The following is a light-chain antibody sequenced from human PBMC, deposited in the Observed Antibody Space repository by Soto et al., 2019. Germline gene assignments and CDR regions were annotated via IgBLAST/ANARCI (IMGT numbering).Light chain of an antibody. J-gene: IGKJ1*01. CDR2: KAS. CDR3: QQYNTYSRM. Sequence: DIQMTQSPSTLSASVGDRVTITCRASQSINNWLAWYQQKSGKAPKLLIYKASSLESGVPSRFGGSGSGTEFTLTISSLQPDDFATYYCQQYNTYSRMFGQGTKVEIK. CDR1: QSINNW. V-gene: IGKV1-5*03.